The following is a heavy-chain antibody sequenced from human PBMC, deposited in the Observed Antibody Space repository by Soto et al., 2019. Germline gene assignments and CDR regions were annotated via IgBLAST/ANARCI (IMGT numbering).Heavy chain of an antibody. D-gene: IGHD2-8*02. CDR3: ARDKITGLFDY. CDR1: GGSFSGYY. Sequence: QVELQQGGAGLLKPSETLSLTCAVYGGSFSGYYWTWIRQPPGTGLEWIGEINHSGSTNYNPSLKSRVTISVDTSKNQFSLKLTSVTAADTAVYYCARDKITGLFDYWAQGTLVTVSS. CDR2: INHSGST. J-gene: IGHJ4*02. V-gene: IGHV4-34*01.